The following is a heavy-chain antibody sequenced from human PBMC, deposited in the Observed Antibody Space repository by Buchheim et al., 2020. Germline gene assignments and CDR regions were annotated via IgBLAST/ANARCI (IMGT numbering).Heavy chain of an antibody. CDR3: AKGVGADTYCFDY. Sequence: EVQLVESGGGLGQPGVSLRLSCAASGFTFSSYAMSWVRQAPGKGLEWVSAISGSGGSTYYADYVKGRFTISRANSKNTLYLQMNSLRVEDTAIYYCAKGVGADTYCFDYWGRGTL. CDR1: GFTFSSYA. V-gene: IGHV3-23*04. J-gene: IGHJ4*01. CDR2: ISGSGGST. D-gene: IGHD1-26*01.